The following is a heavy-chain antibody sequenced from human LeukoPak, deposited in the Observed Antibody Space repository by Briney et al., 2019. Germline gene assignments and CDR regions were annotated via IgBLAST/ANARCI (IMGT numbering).Heavy chain of an antibody. CDR2: MNPSSGNT. J-gene: IGHJ6*02. CDR3: ARGLDVERSSAWSWGPKKFYYNVMDV. D-gene: IGHD3-9*01. V-gene: IGHV1-8*01. Sequence: PGASVKVSCKVSGYTFTSSNINWVRQAPGQGLEWMGWMNPSSGNTAYAQRFQGRVTMTRDTSTNTAFLQLTSLRSEDTAVYYCARGLDVERSSAWSWGPKKFYYNVMDVWGQGTTVTVSS. CDR1: GYTFTSSN.